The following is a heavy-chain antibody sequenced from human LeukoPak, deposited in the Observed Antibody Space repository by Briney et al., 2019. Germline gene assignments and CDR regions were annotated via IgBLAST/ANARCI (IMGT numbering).Heavy chain of an antibody. J-gene: IGHJ4*02. Sequence: GGSLRLSCAASGFTFSSSAMTWIRQAPGKGLQTVSYIYKGGDTIFYADSVRGRFTISRDNAESSVYLQMNSLSAEDTAVYYCARGHWGLDYWGRGTLVTVSS. V-gene: IGHV3-48*04. CDR1: GFTFSSSA. CDR3: ARGHWGLDY. CDR2: IYKGGDTI. D-gene: IGHD7-27*01.